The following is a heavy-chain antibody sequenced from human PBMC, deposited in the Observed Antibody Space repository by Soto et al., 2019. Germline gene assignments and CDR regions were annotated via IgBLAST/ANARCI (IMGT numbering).Heavy chain of an antibody. Sequence: SETLSLTCTVSGGSISSYYWSWIRQPPGKGLEWIGYIYYSGSTNYNPSLKSRVTISVDTSKAQFSLILSSVTAAGTAVFYCAREVNNYYGMDVWGQGTTVTVSS. CDR1: GGSISSYY. V-gene: IGHV4-59*12. CDR2: IYYSGST. J-gene: IGHJ6*02. CDR3: AREVNNYYGMDV.